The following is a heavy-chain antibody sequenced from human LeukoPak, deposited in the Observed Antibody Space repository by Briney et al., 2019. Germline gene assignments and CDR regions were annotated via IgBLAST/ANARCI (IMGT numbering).Heavy chain of an antibody. CDR1: GGTFNNYA. CDR3: ARSYLVFNWFDP. CDR2: IIPIFGTT. V-gene: IGHV1-69*13. J-gene: IGHJ5*02. Sequence: ASVKVSFKASGGTFNNYAVSWVRQPPGQDLEGLGGIIPIFGTTNYTQNFQGRITITADESTNTAYMELSSLRSDDTAVYYCARSYLVFNWFDPWGQGTLVTVSS. D-gene: IGHD2-8*01.